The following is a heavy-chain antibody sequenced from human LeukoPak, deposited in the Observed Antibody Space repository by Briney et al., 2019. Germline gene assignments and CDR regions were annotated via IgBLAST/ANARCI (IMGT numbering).Heavy chain of an antibody. V-gene: IGHV3-7*05. Sequence: PGGSLRLSCAASGFTFSSYAMSWVRQAPGKGLEWVANIKEHGSEEYYVDSVKGRFTISRDNAKNSLYLQMNSLRAEDTAVYYCARGRARFDYWGQGTLVTVSS. CDR2: IKEHGSEE. CDR1: GFTFSSYA. J-gene: IGHJ4*02. CDR3: ARGRARFDY.